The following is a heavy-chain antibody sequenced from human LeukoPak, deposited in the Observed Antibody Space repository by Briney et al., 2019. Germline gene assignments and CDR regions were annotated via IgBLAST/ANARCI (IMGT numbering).Heavy chain of an antibody. V-gene: IGHV3-30*02. J-gene: IGHJ1*01. D-gene: IGHD6-6*01. CDR2: IRYDGSNK. CDR1: GFTFSSYG. Sequence: PGGSLRLSCAASGFTFSSYGMHWVRQAPGKGLEWVAFIRYDGSNKYYADSVKGRFTTSRDNSKNTLYLQMNSLRAEDTAVYYCAKDRQAARAEYFQHWGQGTLVTVSS. CDR3: AKDRQAARAEYFQH.